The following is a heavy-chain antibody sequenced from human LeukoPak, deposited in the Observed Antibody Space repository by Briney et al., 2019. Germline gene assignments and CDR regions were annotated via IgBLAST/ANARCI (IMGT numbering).Heavy chain of an antibody. CDR3: ASLLVGSGSYLS. D-gene: IGHD3-10*01. Sequence: ASVKVSCKASGYTFTGYYMHLVRQAPGQGLEWMGWINPNSGGTNYAQKFQGRVTMTRDTSISTAYMELSRLRSDDTAVYYCASLLVGSGSYLSWGQGTLATVSS. V-gene: IGHV1-2*02. CDR1: GYTFTGYY. J-gene: IGHJ4*02. CDR2: INPNSGGT.